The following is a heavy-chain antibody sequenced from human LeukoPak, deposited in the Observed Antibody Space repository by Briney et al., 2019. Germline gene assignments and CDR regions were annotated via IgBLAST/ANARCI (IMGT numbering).Heavy chain of an antibody. D-gene: IGHD2/OR15-2a*01. CDR3: ARVFYVHVAFDI. CDR1: GGSISSGGYY. V-gene: IGHV4-31*03. J-gene: IGHJ3*02. Sequence: PSQTLSLTCTVSGGSISSGGYYWSWIRQHPGKGLEWIGYIYYSGSTYYNPSLKSRVTISVDTSKNQFSLKLSSVTAADTAVYYCARVFYVHVAFDIWGQGTMVTVSS. CDR2: IYYSGST.